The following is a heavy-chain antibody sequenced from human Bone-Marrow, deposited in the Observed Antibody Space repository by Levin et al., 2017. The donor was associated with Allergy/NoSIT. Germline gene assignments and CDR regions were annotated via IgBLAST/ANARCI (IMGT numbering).Heavy chain of an antibody. Sequence: PGGSLRLSCAASGFTFSNHALNWVRQAPGKGLEWVSTISGSGGNTYYADSVKGRFTVSRDNSKNTLYLQMNDLRAEDTALYYCAKRYCSGGSCERGYYYYGLGVWGQGTTVTVSS. J-gene: IGHJ6*02. V-gene: IGHV3-23*01. CDR1: GFTFSNHA. CDR3: AKRYCSGGSCERGYYYYGLGV. D-gene: IGHD2-15*01. CDR2: ISGSGGNT.